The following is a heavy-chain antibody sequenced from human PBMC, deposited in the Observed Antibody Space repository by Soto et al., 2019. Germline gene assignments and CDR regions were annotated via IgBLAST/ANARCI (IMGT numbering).Heavy chain of an antibody. V-gene: IGHV4-31*03. CDR3: ASTDSSGYGPLYY. D-gene: IGHD3-22*01. Sequence: SETLSLTCTVSGGSISSGGYYWSWIRQHPGKGLEWIGYIYYSGSTYYNPSLKSRVTISVDTSKNQFSLKLSSVTAADTAVYYCASTDSSGYGPLYYWGQGTLVTVSS. CDR1: GGSISSGGYY. J-gene: IGHJ4*01. CDR2: IYYSGST.